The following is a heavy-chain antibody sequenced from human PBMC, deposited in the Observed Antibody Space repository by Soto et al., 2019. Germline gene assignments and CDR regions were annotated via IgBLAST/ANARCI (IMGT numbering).Heavy chain of an antibody. CDR2: ISAYNGNT. D-gene: IGHD2-15*01. Sequence: ASVKVSCKASGYTFTSYGISWVRQAPGQGLEWMGWISAYNGNTNYAQKLQGRVTMTTDTSTSTAYMELRSLRSDDTAVYYCARDRSAVCSGDSCYLVWFDPWGQGTLVTVSS. J-gene: IGHJ5*02. V-gene: IGHV1-18*01. CDR3: ARDRSAVCSGDSCYLVWFDP. CDR1: GYTFTSYG.